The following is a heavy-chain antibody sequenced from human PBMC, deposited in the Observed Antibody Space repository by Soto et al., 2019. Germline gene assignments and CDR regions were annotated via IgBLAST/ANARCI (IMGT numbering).Heavy chain of an antibody. CDR3: ARVNGAVSTDYYYGMDV. Sequence: QVQLQESGPGLAKPSQTLSLTCTVSGGSISSGGYYWSWIRQHPGKGLEWIGYIYYSGSTYYNPSLKSRFTLSVDTSKNQFSLQLSSVTAAETAVYYCARVNGAVSTDYYYGMDVWGQGTTVTVSS. CDR2: IYYSGST. D-gene: IGHD1-1*01. J-gene: IGHJ6*02. CDR1: GGSISSGGYY. V-gene: IGHV4-31*03.